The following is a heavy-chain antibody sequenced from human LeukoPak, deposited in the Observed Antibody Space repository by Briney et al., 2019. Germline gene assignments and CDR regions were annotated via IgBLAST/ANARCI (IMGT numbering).Heavy chain of an antibody. V-gene: IGHV3-23*01. CDR1: GFTFSSYA. CDR2: ISGSGGST. Sequence: PGGSLRLSCAASGFTFSSYAMSWVRQAPGKGLEWVSAISGSGGSTYYADSVKGRFTISRDNSKNTLYLQMNSLRAEDTAVYYCAKEYDFWSGSKLNWFDPWGQGTLVTVSS. CDR3: AKEYDFWSGSKLNWFDP. D-gene: IGHD3-3*01. J-gene: IGHJ5*02.